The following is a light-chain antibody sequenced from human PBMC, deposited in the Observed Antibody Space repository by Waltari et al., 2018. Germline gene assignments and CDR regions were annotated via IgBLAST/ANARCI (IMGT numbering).Light chain of an antibody. V-gene: IGLV2-14*01. J-gene: IGLJ3*02. CDR3: TSFTSSNTWV. CDR1: SSDVGGYTY. Sequence: QSALTQPASVSGSPGQSIPISCTGTSSDVGGYTYVSWYQPHPAKAPKVMIYEVTNRPSGVSHRFSGSKSDNTASLTISGLQAEDEADYYCTSFTSSNTWVFGGGTKLTVL. CDR2: EVT.